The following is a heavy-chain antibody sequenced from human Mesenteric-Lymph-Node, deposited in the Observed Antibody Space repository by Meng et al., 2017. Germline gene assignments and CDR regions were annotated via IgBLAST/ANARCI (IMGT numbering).Heavy chain of an antibody. D-gene: IGHD3-10*01. Sequence: QVQLQESGPGLVKLSGTLSLTCAGSGGSISSSNWWSWVRQPPGKGLEWIGEIYHSGSTNYNPSLKSRVTMFVDTSKNQFSLMLTSVTATDTAVYYCARRRGGSGRDCWGQGTLVTVSS. J-gene: IGHJ4*02. V-gene: IGHV4-4*02. CDR2: IYHSGST. CDR3: ARRRGGSGRDC. CDR1: GGSISSSNW.